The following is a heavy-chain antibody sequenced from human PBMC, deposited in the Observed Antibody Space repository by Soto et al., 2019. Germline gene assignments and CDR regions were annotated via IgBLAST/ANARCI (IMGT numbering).Heavy chain of an antibody. D-gene: IGHD6-19*01. CDR2: IIPILGIA. CDR3: ARGVSGWDDDAFDI. V-gene: IGHV1-69*02. J-gene: IGHJ3*02. CDR1: GGTFSSYT. Sequence: QVQLVQSGAEVQKPGSSVKVSCKASGGTFSSYTISWVRQAPGQGLEWMGRIIPILGIANYAQKFQGRVTITADKSTSTAYMELSSLRSEDTAVYYCARGVSGWDDDAFDIWGQGTMVTVSS.